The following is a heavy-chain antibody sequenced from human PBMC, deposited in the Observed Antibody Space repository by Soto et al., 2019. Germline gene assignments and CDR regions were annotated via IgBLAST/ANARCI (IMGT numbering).Heavy chain of an antibody. D-gene: IGHD1-26*01. CDR1: VGSVSSCSYY. V-gene: IGHV4-61*01. Sequence: PSEPLSLPCPVSVGSVSSCSYYWSWIRQPPGKGLEWIGYIYYSGSTNYNPSLKNRVTMSLHTSKNQFSLTLSSVTAADTAMYYCAGFSSGTYLFGLWGPGTLVTVSS. J-gene: IGHJ4*02. CDR3: AGFSSGTYLFGL. CDR2: IYYSGST.